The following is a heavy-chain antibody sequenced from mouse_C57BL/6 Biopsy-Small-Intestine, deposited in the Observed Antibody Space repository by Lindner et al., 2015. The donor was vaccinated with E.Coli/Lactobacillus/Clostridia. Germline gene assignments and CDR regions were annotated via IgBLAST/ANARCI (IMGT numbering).Heavy chain of an antibody. V-gene: IGHV1-79*01. J-gene: IGHJ1*01. CDR3: ARDNWNGQNGTDV. CDR2: ISVYNGHT. D-gene: IGHD4-1*01. CDR1: AYTFTKYG. Sequence: SVKVSCKASAYTFTKYGINWVRQAPGQGLEWMGWISVYNGHTNYAQKLQGRVTMTTDTSTTTAFMELRSLRSDDTAVYYCARDNWNGQNGTDVWGQGTAVTVSS.